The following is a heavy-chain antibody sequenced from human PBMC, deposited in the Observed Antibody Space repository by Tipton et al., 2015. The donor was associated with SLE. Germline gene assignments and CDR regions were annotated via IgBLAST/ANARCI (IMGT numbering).Heavy chain of an antibody. CDR1: GFTFSDYY. CDR2: ISGSGGST. CDR3: ARDLYGDVAY. J-gene: IGHJ4*02. D-gene: IGHD4-17*01. V-gene: IGHV3-23*01. Sequence: SLRLSCAASGFTFSDYYMSWIRQAPGKGLEWVSAISGSGGSTYYADSVKGRFTISRDNSKNTLYLQMNSLRAEDTAVYYCARDLYGDVAYWGQGTLVTVSS.